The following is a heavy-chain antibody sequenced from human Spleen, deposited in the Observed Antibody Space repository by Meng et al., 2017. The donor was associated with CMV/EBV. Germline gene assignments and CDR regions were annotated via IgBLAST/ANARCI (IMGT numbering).Heavy chain of an antibody. CDR2: INSGGDTI. Sequence: SLKISCAASGFTFSAFEMNWVRQAPGRGLEWVAYINSGGDTIYYADSVRGRFTLSRDNTKNSLYLQMNSLRADDTAIYYCARDFFPGGGSRQDAFDMWGQGTMVTVSS. CDR1: GFTFSAFE. J-gene: IGHJ3*02. CDR3: ARDFFPGGGSRQDAFDM. V-gene: IGHV3-48*03. D-gene: IGHD3-16*01.